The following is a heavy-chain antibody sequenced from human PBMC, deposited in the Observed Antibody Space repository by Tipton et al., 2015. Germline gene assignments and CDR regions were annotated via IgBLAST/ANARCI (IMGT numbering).Heavy chain of an antibody. CDR2: IHYSGPT. CDR1: GGTISSSGSF. D-gene: IGHD2-15*01. J-gene: IGHJ3*02. CDR3: ARSQGRKAFDI. V-gene: IGHV4-39*02. Sequence: TLSLTCTVSGGTISSSGSFWGWIRQPPGKGLEWIVSIHYSGPTSYDPSLKSRVTISVDTSKKYFSLKLSSVTATDTAMYYCARSQGRKAFDIWGQGTMVTVSS.